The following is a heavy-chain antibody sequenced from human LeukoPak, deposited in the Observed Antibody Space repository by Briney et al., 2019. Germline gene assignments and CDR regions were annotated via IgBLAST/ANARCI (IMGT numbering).Heavy chain of an antibody. Sequence: PGGSLRLSCAASGFTFSNFAMTWVRQAPGKGLEWVSGISGSGGSTYYADSVKGRFSISRDNSKNTLYLQMNSLRAKDTAVYYCAKGGRWDYYDSSHWGQGTMVTVSS. CDR1: GFTFSNFA. V-gene: IGHV3-23*01. CDR2: ISGSGGST. CDR3: AKGGRWDYYDSSH. D-gene: IGHD3-22*01. J-gene: IGHJ3*01.